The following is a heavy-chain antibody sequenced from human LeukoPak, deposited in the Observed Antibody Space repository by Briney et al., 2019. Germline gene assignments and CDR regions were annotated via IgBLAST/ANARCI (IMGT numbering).Heavy chain of an antibody. CDR3: ARNSIAAPAVPFDP. CDR1: GGSISSYY. D-gene: IGHD6-13*01. V-gene: IGHV4-59*12. J-gene: IGHJ5*02. CDR2: IYYSGST. Sequence: KPSETLSLTCTVSGGSISSYYWSWIRQPPGKGLEWIGYIYYSGSTNYNPSLKSRVTISVDTSKNQFSLKLSSVTAADTAVYYCARNSIAAPAVPFDPWGQGTLVTVSS.